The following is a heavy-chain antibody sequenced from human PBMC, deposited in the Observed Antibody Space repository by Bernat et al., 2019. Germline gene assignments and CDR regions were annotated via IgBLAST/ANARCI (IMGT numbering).Heavy chain of an antibody. Sequence: QVQLQESGPGLVKPSPTLSLTCTVSGGSISSGGYYWSWIRQHAGKGLEWIGYIYYSGSTYYNPSLKSRVTISVDTSKNQFSLKLSCVTAADTAVYYCARDEFNDSDSSGPFDYWGQGTLVTVSS. CDR3: ARDEFNDSDSSGPFDY. J-gene: IGHJ4*02. CDR2: IYYSGST. V-gene: IGHV4-31*03. CDR1: GGSISSGGYY. D-gene: IGHD3-22*01.